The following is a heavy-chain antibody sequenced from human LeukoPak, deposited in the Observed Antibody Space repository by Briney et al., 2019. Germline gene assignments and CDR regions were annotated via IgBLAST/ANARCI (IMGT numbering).Heavy chain of an antibody. D-gene: IGHD3-22*01. J-gene: IGHJ4*02. CDR3: ARRCYYDSSGYFDVYYFDY. CDR2: IYPGDSDT. CDR1: GYSFTSYW. Sequence: GESLKISCKGSGYSFTSYWIGWVRQMPGKGLEWMGIIYPGDSDTRYSPSFQGQVTISADKSISTAYLQWSSLKASDTATYYCARRCYYDSSGYFDVYYFDYWGQGTLVTVSS. V-gene: IGHV5-51*01.